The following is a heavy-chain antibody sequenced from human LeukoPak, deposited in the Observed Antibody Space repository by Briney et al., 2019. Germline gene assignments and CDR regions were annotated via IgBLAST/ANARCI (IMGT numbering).Heavy chain of an antibody. CDR1: GFTFSSYN. Sequence: GGSLRLSCAASGFTFSSYNMNWVRQAPGTGLEWVSSISSSSSYIYYADSVKGRFTISRDNAKNSLYLQMNSLRAEDTAVYYCASWGGDNSSPDPSYYYYYYMDVWGKGTTVTVSS. V-gene: IGHV3-21*01. CDR2: ISSSSSYI. D-gene: IGHD6-13*01. CDR3: ASWGGDNSSPDPSYYYYYYMDV. J-gene: IGHJ6*03.